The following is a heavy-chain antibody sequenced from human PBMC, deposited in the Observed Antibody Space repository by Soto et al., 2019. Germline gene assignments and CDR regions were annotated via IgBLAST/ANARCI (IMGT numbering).Heavy chain of an antibody. CDR1: GYTFTGYY. D-gene: IGHD6-13*01. CDR3: ARGIIAAAGTKGGNY. V-gene: IGHV1-2*02. Sequence: ASVKVSCKASGYTFTGYYMHWVRQAPGQGLEWMGWINPNSGGTNYAQKIQGRVTMTRDTSISTAYMELSRLRSDDTAVYYCARGIIAAAGTKGGNYWGQGTLVTVSS. CDR2: INPNSGGT. J-gene: IGHJ4*02.